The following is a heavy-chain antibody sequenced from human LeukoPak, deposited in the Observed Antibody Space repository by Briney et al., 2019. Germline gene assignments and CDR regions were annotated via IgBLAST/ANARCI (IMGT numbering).Heavy chain of an antibody. CDR3: ARLSGYSSGHYYSDY. J-gene: IGHJ4*02. D-gene: IGHD3-22*01. Sequence: SETLSLTCTVSGGSISSDYWSWIRQPPGKGLEWMGYIYYRGSTNYNPSLKSRVTISVDTSKNQFSLKLSSVTAADTAVYYCARLSGYSSGHYYSDYWGQGTLVTVSS. CDR1: GGSISSDY. V-gene: IGHV4-59*01. CDR2: IYYRGST.